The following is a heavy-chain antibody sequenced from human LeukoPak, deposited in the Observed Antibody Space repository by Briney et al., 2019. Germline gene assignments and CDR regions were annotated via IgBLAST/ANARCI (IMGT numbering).Heavy chain of an antibody. Sequence: GGSLRLSCAASGFTVSSNYMSWVRQAPGKGLEWVSSISSSSSYIYYADSVKGRFTISRDNAKNSLYLQMNSLRAEDTAVYYCARDPVIAALDYWGQGTLVTVSS. V-gene: IGHV3-21*01. J-gene: IGHJ4*02. D-gene: IGHD6-6*01. CDR3: ARDPVIAALDY. CDR2: ISSSSSYI. CDR1: GFTVSSNY.